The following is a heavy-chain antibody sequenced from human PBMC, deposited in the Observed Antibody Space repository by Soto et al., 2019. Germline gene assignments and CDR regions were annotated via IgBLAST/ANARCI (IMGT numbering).Heavy chain of an antibody. CDR2: ISYDENKR. Sequence: GGSLILSCAASGFTFRSYSMHWVRQAPGKGLEWVAVISYDENKRYYTDSVKGRFTISRDNSKNTLYLQVNSLRAEDTAVYYCARAMDAAMTSKDNWFDPWGQGTLVTVSS. CDR3: ARAMDAAMTSKDNWFDP. CDR1: GFTFRSYS. D-gene: IGHD2-2*01. V-gene: IGHV3-30-3*01. J-gene: IGHJ5*02.